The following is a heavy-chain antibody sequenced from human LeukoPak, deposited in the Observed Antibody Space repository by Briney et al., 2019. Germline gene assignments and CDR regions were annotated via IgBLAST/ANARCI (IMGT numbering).Heavy chain of an antibody. D-gene: IGHD6-6*01. Sequence: ASVKVSCKVSGYTLTEFSMHWVRQAPGKGLEWMGGFDPEDGETIYAQKFQGRVTMTEGTSTDTAYMELSSLRSEDTAVYYCATAGVLGFDYWGQGTLVTVSS. CDR2: FDPEDGET. J-gene: IGHJ4*02. CDR1: GYTLTEFS. V-gene: IGHV1-24*01. CDR3: ATAGVLGFDY.